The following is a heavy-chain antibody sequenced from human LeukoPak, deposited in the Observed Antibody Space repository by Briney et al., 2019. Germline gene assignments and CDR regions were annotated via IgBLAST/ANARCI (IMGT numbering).Heavy chain of an antibody. CDR2: INPDSGGT. CDR1: GYTFTGYD. Sequence: GASVKVSCKASGYTFTGYDMHWVRQAPGQGLEWMGWINPDSGGTIYAQKFQGRVTMTRDTSISTAYMELSRLRSDDTAVYYCARDRGRVGTTTEAFDIWGQGTMVTVSS. J-gene: IGHJ3*02. CDR3: ARDRGRVGTTTEAFDI. V-gene: IGHV1-2*02. D-gene: IGHD1-26*01.